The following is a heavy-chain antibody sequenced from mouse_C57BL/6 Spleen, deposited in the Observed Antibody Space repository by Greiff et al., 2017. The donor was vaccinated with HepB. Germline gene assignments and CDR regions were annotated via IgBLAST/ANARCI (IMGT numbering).Heavy chain of an antibody. D-gene: IGHD2-4*01. V-gene: IGHV3-5*01. CDR2: IYYSGTI. CDR3: ARDDDYDPFAY. CDR1: GISITTGNYR. J-gene: IGHJ3*01. Sequence: EVKLQESGPGLVKPSQTVFLTCTVPGISITTGNYRWSWIRQFPGNKLEWIGYIYYSGTITYNPSLTSRTTITRDTPKNQFCLEINSWTAEDTATYYCARDDDYDPFAYWGQGTLVTVSA.